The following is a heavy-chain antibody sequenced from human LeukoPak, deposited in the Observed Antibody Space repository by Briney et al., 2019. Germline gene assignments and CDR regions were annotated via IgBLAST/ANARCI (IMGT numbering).Heavy chain of an antibody. D-gene: IGHD6-13*01. V-gene: IGHV4-39*07. J-gene: IGHJ4*02. Sequence: SETLSLTCTVSGGSISSSSYYWGWIRQPPVKGLEWIGSIYYSGSTYYNPSLKSRVTISVDTSKNQFSLKLSSVTAADTAVYYCARDSGSRYDYWGQGTLVTVSS. CDR2: IYYSGST. CDR3: ARDSGSRYDY. CDR1: GGSISSSSYY.